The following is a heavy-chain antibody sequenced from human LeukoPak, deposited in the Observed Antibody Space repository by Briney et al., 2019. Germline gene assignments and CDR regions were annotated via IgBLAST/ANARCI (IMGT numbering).Heavy chain of an antibody. CDR3: AKDSSSWYAYFDY. D-gene: IGHD6-19*01. Sequence: PGGSLRLSCAASGFTVSSNYMGWVRQAPGKGLEWVSSISGSGGGTYYADSVKGRFTISRDNSKNTLYLQMNSLRAEDTAVYYCAKDSSSWYAYFDYWGQGTLVTVSS. J-gene: IGHJ4*02. CDR2: ISGSGGGT. V-gene: IGHV3-23*01. CDR1: GFTVSSNY.